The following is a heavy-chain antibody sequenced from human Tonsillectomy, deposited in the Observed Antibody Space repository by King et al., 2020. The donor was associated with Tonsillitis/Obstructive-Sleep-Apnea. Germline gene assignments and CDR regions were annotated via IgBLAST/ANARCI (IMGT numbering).Heavy chain of an antibody. CDR3: AREYSSSWYDADY. Sequence: QLVQSGSELKKPGASVKVSCKASGYTFISYARNWVRQAPGQGLELMGWINTTPGNPTFAQGFTGRFVFSLDTSGSTAYLQISSLKAEDTAVYYCAREYSSSWYDADYWGQGTLVTVSS. CDR2: INTTPGNP. CDR1: GYTFISYA. D-gene: IGHD6-13*01. J-gene: IGHJ4*02. V-gene: IGHV7-4-1*02.